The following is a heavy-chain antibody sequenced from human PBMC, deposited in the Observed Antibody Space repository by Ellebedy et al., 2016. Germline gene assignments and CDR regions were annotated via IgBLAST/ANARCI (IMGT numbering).Heavy chain of an antibody. CDR3: VRHSSYYYFGMDA. Sequence: SETLSLXXTPSGGSIGGFYWSWIRQPPGKGLEWIGQIHYSGNTNYNPSLKSRVSISVDTSKNQLSLRMTSVTAADTALYYCVRHSSYYYFGMDAWGQGTAVTVSS. CDR1: GGSIGGFY. V-gene: IGHV4-59*08. CDR2: IHYSGNT. J-gene: IGHJ6*02.